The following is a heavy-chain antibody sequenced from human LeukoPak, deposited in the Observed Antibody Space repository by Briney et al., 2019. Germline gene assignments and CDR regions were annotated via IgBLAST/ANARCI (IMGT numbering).Heavy chain of an antibody. Sequence: GGSLRLSCAASGFTFTSYAMSWVRQAPGQGLEWAAVIWYDGNNKYYADSVKGRFTISRDNSKNTLYLQMNSLRAEDTAVYYCAKDGEYCCSTSCEPAFLDVWGKGTTVTVSS. CDR1: GFTFTSYA. V-gene: IGHV3-33*06. CDR2: IWYDGNNK. CDR3: AKDGEYCCSTSCEPAFLDV. J-gene: IGHJ6*04. D-gene: IGHD2-2*01.